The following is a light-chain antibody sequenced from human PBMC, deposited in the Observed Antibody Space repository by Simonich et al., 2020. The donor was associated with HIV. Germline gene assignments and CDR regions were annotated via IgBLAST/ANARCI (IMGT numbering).Light chain of an antibody. V-gene: IGKV3-11*01. CDR1: QSVSSY. CDR3: QQRSNWPRT. CDR2: YAS. Sequence: EIVLTQSPAPLSLSPGKRATLSCRASQSVSSYLTWYQQKPGQAPRLLIYYASNRATGIPARFSGSGSGTDFTLTISSLEPEDFAVYYCQQRSNWPRTFGQGTKVEIK. J-gene: IGKJ1*01.